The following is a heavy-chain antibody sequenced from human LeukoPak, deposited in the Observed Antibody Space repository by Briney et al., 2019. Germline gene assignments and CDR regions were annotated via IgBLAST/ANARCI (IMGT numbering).Heavy chain of an antibody. J-gene: IGHJ5*02. D-gene: IGHD3-10*01. CDR3: ARDPKWGSGSYSWFDP. Sequence: SETLSLTCNVSGGSISGHYWTWIRQPPGKGLEWIGYIYDSGSTDYSPSLKSRVSISVDTSKNQFSLKLSSVTAADTAVYYCARDPKWGSGSYSWFDPWGQGTLVTVSS. CDR2: IYDSGST. CDR1: GGSISGHY. V-gene: IGHV4-59*11.